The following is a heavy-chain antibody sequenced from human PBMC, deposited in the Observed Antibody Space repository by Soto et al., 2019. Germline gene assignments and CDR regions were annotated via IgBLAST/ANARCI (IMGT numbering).Heavy chain of an antibody. Sequence: PSETLSLTCSVSGGSISKFYWSWIRKTAGKGLEWMGRVYATGTTDCNPSLRSRVAMSVDISKKTFSLRLTSVTAADTGVYYCVRDGSKTLRDWFDPWGQGKLVTVSS. CDR3: VRDGSKTLRDWFDP. D-gene: IGHD4-17*01. CDR1: GGSISKFY. V-gene: IGHV4-4*07. CDR2: VYATGTT. J-gene: IGHJ5*02.